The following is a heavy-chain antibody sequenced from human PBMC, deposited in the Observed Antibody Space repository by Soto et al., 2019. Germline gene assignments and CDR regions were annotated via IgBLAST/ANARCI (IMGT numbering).Heavy chain of an antibody. CDR2: IYYSEST. Sequence: PSETLSLTCTVSGGSISSYYWSWIRQPPGKGLEWIGYIYYSESTNYNPSLKSRVTISVDTSKNQFSLKLSSVTAADTAVYDCARISSRYYYYYGMDVWGQGTTVTV. D-gene: IGHD6-6*01. V-gene: IGHV4-59*01. J-gene: IGHJ6*02. CDR1: GGSISSYY. CDR3: ARISSRYYYYYGMDV.